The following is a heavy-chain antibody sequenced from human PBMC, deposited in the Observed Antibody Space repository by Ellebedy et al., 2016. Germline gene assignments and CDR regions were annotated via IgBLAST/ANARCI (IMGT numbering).Heavy chain of an antibody. CDR2: INSYSSYI. V-gene: IGHV3-21*01. CDR3: AREVRNNWFDP. Sequence: GESLKISCAASGFTFSSFAMNWVRQAPGKGLEWVASINSYSSYIYYADSVKGRFTISRDNAKKLLFLQMDSLRVDDTAVYYCAREVRNNWFDPWGQGTLVTVSS. CDR1: GFTFSSFA. J-gene: IGHJ5*02.